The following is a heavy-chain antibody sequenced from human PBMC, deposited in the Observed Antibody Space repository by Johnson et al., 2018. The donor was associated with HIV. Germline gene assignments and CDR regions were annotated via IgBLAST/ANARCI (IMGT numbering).Heavy chain of an antibody. D-gene: IGHD5-18*01. CDR1: GFTFSNYA. CDR3: ARRTYRYGESPDAFDI. CDR2: IPYDGTNK. J-gene: IGHJ3*02. Sequence: QVQLVESGGGVVQPGRSLRLSCAASGFTFSNYAIHWVRQAPGTGLEWVAIIPYDGTNKYYADSVKGRFTISRDNSKNTLYLQMNSLRPEDTAVYHCARRTYRYGESPDAFDIWGQGTMVTVSS. V-gene: IGHV3-30*04.